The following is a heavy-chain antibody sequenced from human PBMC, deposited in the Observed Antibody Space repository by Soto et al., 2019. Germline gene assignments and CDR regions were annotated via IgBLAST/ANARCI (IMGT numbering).Heavy chain of an antibody. CDR2: INPYNGNT. CDR1: GYTFTSYG. V-gene: IGHV1-18*01. CDR3: ARDWVGIDY. D-gene: IGHD1-26*01. Sequence: QVQLVQSGAEVKKPGPSGKVSCKASGYTFTSYGISWVRQAPGQGLEWMGWINPYNGNTNSAQKHQGRVTMTTDTSTNTAYMALRSIRSDDTAVYYCARDWVGIDYWGQGPLVTVSS. J-gene: IGHJ4*02.